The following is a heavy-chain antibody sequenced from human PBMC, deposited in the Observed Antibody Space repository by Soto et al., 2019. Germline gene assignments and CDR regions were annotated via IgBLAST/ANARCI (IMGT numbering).Heavy chain of an antibody. CDR1: GYSFSSHW. CDR3: ARLYATRTTWVAGPYTWFDP. D-gene: IGHD3-16*01. Sequence: EVQLVQSGAEVKKPGESLNISCKGSGYSFSSHWIGWVRQMPGKGLEWMGIIYPGDSDTRYSPSFQGQVTISADKSSSTAYLHWSSLKASDTAMYYCARLYATRTTWVAGPYTWFDPWGEGTLVTVSS. CDR2: IYPGDSDT. V-gene: IGHV5-51*03. J-gene: IGHJ5*02.